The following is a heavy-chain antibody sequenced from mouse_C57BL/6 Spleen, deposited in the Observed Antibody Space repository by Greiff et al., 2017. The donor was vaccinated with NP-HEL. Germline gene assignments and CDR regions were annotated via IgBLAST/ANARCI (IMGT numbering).Heavy chain of an antibody. J-gene: IGHJ4*01. CDR1: GFTFSSYA. CDR3: ARAPITTVVALYAMDY. Sequence: DVHLVESGGGLVKPGGSLKLSCAASGFTFSSYAMSWVRQTPEKRLEWVATISDGGSYTYYPDNVKGRFTISRDNAKNNLYLQMSHLKSEDTAMYYCARAPITTVVALYAMDYWGQGTSVTVSS. D-gene: IGHD1-1*01. CDR2: ISDGGSYT. V-gene: IGHV5-4*01.